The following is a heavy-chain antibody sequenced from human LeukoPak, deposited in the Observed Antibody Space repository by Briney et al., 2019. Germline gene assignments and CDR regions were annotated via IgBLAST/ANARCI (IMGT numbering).Heavy chain of an antibody. V-gene: IGHV4-30-2*01. CDR3: ARHSYGRDAFDI. J-gene: IGHJ3*02. CDR1: GGSISSGGYS. CDR2: IYHSGST. D-gene: IGHD1-26*01. Sequence: SETLSLTCAVSGGSISSGGYSWSWIRQPPGKGLEWIGYIYHSGSTYYNPSLKSRVTISVDRSKNQFSLKLSSVTAADTAVYYCARHSYGRDAFDIWGQGTMVTVSS.